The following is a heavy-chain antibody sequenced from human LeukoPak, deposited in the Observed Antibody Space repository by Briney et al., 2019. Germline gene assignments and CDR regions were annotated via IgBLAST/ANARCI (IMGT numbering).Heavy chain of an antibody. CDR2: IYWDDDK. V-gene: IGHV2-5*02. CDR1: GFSLSTSGVG. Sequence: SGPTLVKPTQTLTLTCTFSGFSLSTSGVGVGWIRQPPGRALEWLALIYWDDDKRYSPSLKSRLTITKDTSRNQVVLTMTNMDPVGTATYYCAHMIYSNSYFDYWGQGTLVTVSS. CDR3: AHMIYSNSYFDY. D-gene: IGHD4-11*01. J-gene: IGHJ4*02.